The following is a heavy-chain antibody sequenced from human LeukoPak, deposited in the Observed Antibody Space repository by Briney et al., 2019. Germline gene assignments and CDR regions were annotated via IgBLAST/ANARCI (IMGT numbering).Heavy chain of an antibody. D-gene: IGHD3-3*01. CDR2: IYYSGST. CDR1: GGSFSGYY. J-gene: IGHJ4*02. Sequence: PSETLSLTCAVYGGSFSGYYWSWIRQPPGKGLEWIGYIYYSGSTYYNPSLKSRVTISVDTSKNQFSLKLSSVTAADTAVYYCARKVPYYDFWSGYYFDYWGQGTLVTVSS. CDR3: ARKVPYYDFWSGYYFDY. V-gene: IGHV4-34*01.